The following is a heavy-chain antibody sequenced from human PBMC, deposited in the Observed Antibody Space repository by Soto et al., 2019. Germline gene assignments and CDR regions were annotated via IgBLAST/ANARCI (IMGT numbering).Heavy chain of an antibody. D-gene: IGHD3-22*01. V-gene: IGHV4-39*01. CDR2: IYYSGST. J-gene: IGHJ4*02. Sequence: SETLSLTCTVSGGSISSSSYYWGWIRQPPGKGLEWIGSIYYSGSTYYNPSLKSRVTISVDTSKNQFSLKLSSVTAADTAVYYCARRPGGYYDSSGYGYWGQGTLVTVSS. CDR1: GGSISSSSYY. CDR3: ARRPGGYYDSSGYGY.